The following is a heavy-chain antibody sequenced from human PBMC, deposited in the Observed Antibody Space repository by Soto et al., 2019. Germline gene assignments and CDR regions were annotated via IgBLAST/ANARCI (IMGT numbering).Heavy chain of an antibody. CDR2: IIPIFGTA. Sequence: QVQLVQSGAEVKKPGSSVKVSCKASGGTFSSYAISWVRQAPGQGLEWMGGIIPIFGTANYAQQFQGRVTITADKSTSTAYMELSSLRSEDTAVYYCARGYDFWSGYYPSYFDYWGQGTLVTVSS. V-gene: IGHV1-69*06. D-gene: IGHD3-3*01. CDR1: GGTFSSYA. CDR3: ARGYDFWSGYYPSYFDY. J-gene: IGHJ4*02.